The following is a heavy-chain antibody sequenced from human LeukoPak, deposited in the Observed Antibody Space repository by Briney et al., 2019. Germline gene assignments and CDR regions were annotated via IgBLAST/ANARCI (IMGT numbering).Heavy chain of an antibody. CDR3: ARDGRYYYDSSGYYYDI. Sequence: KTSETLSLTCTVSGGSISSGGYYWSWIRQHPGKGLEWIGYIYYSGSTYYNPSLKSRVTISVDTSKNQFSLKLSSVTAADTAVYYCARDGRYYYDSSGYYYDIWGQGTMVTVSS. CDR1: GGSISSGGYY. D-gene: IGHD3-22*01. V-gene: IGHV4-31*03. J-gene: IGHJ3*02. CDR2: IYYSGST.